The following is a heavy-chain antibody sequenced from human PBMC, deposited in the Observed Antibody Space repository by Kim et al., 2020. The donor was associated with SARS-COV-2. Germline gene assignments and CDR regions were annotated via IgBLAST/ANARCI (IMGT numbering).Heavy chain of an antibody. J-gene: IGHJ6*02. V-gene: IGHV3-74*01. D-gene: IGHD6-13*01. CDR3: ARVSIAAAGTYGMDV. Sequence: DSVKGRFTISRDNAKNTLYLQMNSLRAEDTAVYYCARVSIAAAGTYGMDVWGQGTTVTVSS.